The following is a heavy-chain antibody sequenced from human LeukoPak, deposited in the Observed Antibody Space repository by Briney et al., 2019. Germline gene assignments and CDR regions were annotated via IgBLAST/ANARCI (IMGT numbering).Heavy chain of an antibody. D-gene: IGHD1-26*01. CDR1: GFTFSSYA. V-gene: IGHV3-64*04. CDR3: ARGVGSVTAGSYYYFDY. CDR2: ISSNGGST. J-gene: IGHJ4*02. Sequence: GGSLRLSCSASGFTFSSYAMHWVRQAPGKGLEYVSAISSNGGSTYYADSVKGRFTISRDNAENSLYLQMNSLRAEDTAVYYCARGVGSVTAGSYYYFDYWGQGTLVTVSS.